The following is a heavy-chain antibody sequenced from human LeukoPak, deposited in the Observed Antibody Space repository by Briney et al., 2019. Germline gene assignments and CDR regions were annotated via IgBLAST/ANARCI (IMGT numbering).Heavy chain of an antibody. J-gene: IGHJ4*02. Sequence: SETLSLTCTVSGASVTSDSYYWSWIRQPAGKGLEWIGRVYNSGTADYNPSLQSRVTMSIDRPKIQFSLKLRSVTAADTAVYYCARITGGAWTSFDYWGQGILVTVSS. CDR3: ARITGGAWTSFDY. D-gene: IGHD3-16*01. CDR1: GASVTSDSYY. CDR2: VYNSGTA. V-gene: IGHV4-61*10.